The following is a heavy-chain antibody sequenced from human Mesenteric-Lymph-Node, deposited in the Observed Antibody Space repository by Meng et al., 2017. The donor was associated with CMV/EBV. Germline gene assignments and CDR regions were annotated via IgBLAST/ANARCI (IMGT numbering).Heavy chain of an antibody. D-gene: IGHD1-20*01. CDR2: INGAGSGK. CDR3: VRGGDNWNRDYWFDP. CDR1: GFTFNTYG. J-gene: IGHJ5*02. V-gene: IGHV3-74*01. Sequence: GESLKISCAASGFTFNTYGMHWVRQAPGKGLVWVSRINGAGSGKYYADSVKGRLIISRDNAKNTLYLQMNSLRAEDTAVYYCVRGGDNWNRDYWFDPWGQGTLVTVSS.